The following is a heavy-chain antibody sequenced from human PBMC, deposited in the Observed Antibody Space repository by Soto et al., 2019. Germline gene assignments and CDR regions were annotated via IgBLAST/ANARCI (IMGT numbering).Heavy chain of an antibody. CDR1: GGTFSSYA. CDR3: AYPYCGGGCYSGFHYYYYGMDV. Sequence: GASVKVSCKASGGTFSSYAISWVRQAPGQGLEWMGGIIPIFGTANYAQKFQGRVTITADKSTSTAYMELSSRRSEDTAVYYCAYPYCGGGCYSGFHYYYYGMDVWGQGTTVTVSS. J-gene: IGHJ6*02. D-gene: IGHD2-21*02. CDR2: IIPIFGTA. V-gene: IGHV1-69*06.